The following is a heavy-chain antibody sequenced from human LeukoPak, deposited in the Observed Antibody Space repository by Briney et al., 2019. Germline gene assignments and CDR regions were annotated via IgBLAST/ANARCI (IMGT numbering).Heavy chain of an antibody. D-gene: IGHD2/OR15-2a*01. J-gene: IGHJ4*02. CDR3: ARSRGGFYHY. CDR2: INTDGSTT. CDR1: GFTFSNDW. Sequence: EGSLRLSCAASGFTFSNDWMHWVRQAPGKGLVWVSRINTDGSTTTYADSVKGRFTISRDNAKNTLYLQMNSLRVEDTAVYYCARSRGGFYHYWGQGTLVTVSS. V-gene: IGHV3-74*01.